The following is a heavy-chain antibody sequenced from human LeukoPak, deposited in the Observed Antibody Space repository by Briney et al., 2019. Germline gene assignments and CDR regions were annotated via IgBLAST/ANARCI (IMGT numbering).Heavy chain of an antibody. Sequence: PGGSLRLSCAASGFIFSDYYVSWIRQAPGKGLEWVSYISSTSSYTAYADSVKGRFTISRDNAKNSLYLQMNSLRAEDTAVYFCAKATNTATGTPTLAIDYWGQGTLVTVSS. CDR1: GFIFSDYY. D-gene: IGHD6-13*01. CDR2: ISSTSSYT. J-gene: IGHJ4*02. CDR3: AKATNTATGTPTLAIDY. V-gene: IGHV3-11*05.